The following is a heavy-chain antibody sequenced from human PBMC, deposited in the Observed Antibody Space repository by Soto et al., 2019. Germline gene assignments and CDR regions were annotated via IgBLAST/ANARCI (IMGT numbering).Heavy chain of an antibody. J-gene: IGHJ5*02. Sequence: SETLSLTCTVSGGSISSGDYYWSWIRQPPGKGLEWIGYIYYSGSTNYNPSLKSRVTISVDTSKNQFSLKLSSVTAADTAVYYCARDREGDCSGGRCYNWFDPWGQGTLVTVSS. V-gene: IGHV4-61*08. CDR3: ARDREGDCSGGRCYNWFDP. D-gene: IGHD2-15*01. CDR1: GGSISSGDYY. CDR2: IYYSGST.